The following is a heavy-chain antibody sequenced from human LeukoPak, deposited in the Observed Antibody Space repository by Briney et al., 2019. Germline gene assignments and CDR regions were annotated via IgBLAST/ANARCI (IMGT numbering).Heavy chain of an antibody. J-gene: IGHJ3*02. V-gene: IGHV1-18*01. CDR1: GYTFTSYG. Sequence: ASAKVSCKASGYTFTSYGINWMRQAPGQGLEWMGWISTYNGDIKYAQNLQGRVTMTTDTSTSTAYMELRSLRSDDTAVYYCARDRGRFTGTDDAFDIWGQGTMVTVSS. CDR2: ISTYNGDI. CDR3: ARDRGRFTGTDDAFDI. D-gene: IGHD1-1*01.